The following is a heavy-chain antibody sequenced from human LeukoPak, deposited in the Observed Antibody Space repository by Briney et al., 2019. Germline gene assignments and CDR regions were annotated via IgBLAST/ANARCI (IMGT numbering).Heavy chain of an antibody. CDR2: ISSSGSTI. J-gene: IGHJ4*02. D-gene: IGHD6-13*01. CDR3: ATTIISSSHSYYFDY. CDR1: GFTFSDYY. V-gene: IGHV3-11*01. Sequence: GGSLRLSCAASGFTFSDYYMSWIRQAPGKGLEWVSYISSSGSTIYYADSVKGRFTISRDNAKNSLYPQMNSLRAEDTAVYYCATTIISSSHSYYFDYWGQGTLVTVSS.